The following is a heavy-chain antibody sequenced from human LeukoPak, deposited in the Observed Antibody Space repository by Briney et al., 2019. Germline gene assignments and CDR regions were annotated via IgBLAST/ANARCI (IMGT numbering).Heavy chain of an antibody. D-gene: IGHD5-24*01. Sequence: ASVKVSCKASGGTFSSYAISWVRQAPGQGLEWMGRIIPILGIANYAQKFQGRVTITADKSTSTAYMELSSLRSDDTAVYYCARGWATPGYYYYGMDVWGQGTTVTVSS. CDR1: GGTFSSYA. CDR2: IIPILGIA. V-gene: IGHV1-69*04. CDR3: ARGWATPGYYYYGMDV. J-gene: IGHJ6*02.